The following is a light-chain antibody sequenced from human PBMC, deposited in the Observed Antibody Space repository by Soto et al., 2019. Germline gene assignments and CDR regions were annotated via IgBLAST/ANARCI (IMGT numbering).Light chain of an antibody. Sequence: IQMTQSPSSLSASVGDRVTISCRASQDIRNYLAWYQQKPGTVPKLLIYAASTLQSGVPSRFSGSGSGTDFILTINSLQPEDVANYYCQIYSSAHFTLGPGTKVDLK. J-gene: IGKJ3*01. CDR1: QDIRNY. CDR3: QIYSSAHFT. CDR2: AAS. V-gene: IGKV1-27*01.